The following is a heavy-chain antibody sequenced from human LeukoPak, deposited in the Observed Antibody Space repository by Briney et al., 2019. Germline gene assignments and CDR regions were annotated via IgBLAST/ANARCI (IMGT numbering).Heavy chain of an antibody. CDR3: AASWYNFDY. D-gene: IGHD6-13*01. CDR1: GASVSSNSAA. CDR2: TYYRSKWYN. V-gene: IGHV6-1*01. J-gene: IGHJ4*02. Sequence: SQTLSLTCTISGASVSSNSAAWNWIRQSPSRGLEWLGRTYYRSKWYNDYAVSVKSRITINPDTSKNQFSLKLSSVTAADTAVYYCAASWYNFDYWGQGTLVTVSS.